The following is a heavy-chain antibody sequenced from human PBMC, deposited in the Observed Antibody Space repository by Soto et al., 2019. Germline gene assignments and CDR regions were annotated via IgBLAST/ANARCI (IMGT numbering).Heavy chain of an antibody. V-gene: IGHV4-34*01. CDR3: ARVLSYYYYYYYMYV. J-gene: IGHJ6*03. Sequence: SETLSPTCAVYGGSFSGYYCSWIRQAPVNGLEWIGEINHSGSTNYNPSLKSRVTMSVDTSKDQFSLKLSSVTAADTAVYYCARVLSYYYYYYYMYVWGKGTTVIVSS. CDR2: INHSGST. CDR1: GGSFSGYY.